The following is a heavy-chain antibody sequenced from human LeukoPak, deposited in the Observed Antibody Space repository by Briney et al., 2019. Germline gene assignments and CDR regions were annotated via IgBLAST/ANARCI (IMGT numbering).Heavy chain of an antibody. V-gene: IGHV1-69*13. CDR1: GGPFSNYG. J-gene: IGHJ4*02. Sequence: GASVKVSCTASGGPFSNYGFNWVRQAPGQGLEWMGGIIPIFGTPNYAQKFQGRVTITADESTSTAYMELSSLRSEDTAVYYCATTPGKLWFGELSHWGQGALVTVSS. D-gene: IGHD3-10*01. CDR3: ATTPGKLWFGELSH. CDR2: IIPIFGTP.